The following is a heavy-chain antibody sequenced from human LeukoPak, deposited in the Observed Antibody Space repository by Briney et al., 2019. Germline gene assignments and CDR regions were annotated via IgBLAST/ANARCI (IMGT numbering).Heavy chain of an antibody. CDR2: IGSDGTKQ. V-gene: IGHV3-30*04. CDR1: GFIFRDHA. D-gene: IGHD5/OR15-5a*01. J-gene: IGHJ4*02. CDR3: ARQMTSTRLFDS. Sequence: GGSLRLSCVASGFIFRDHAFHWVRQSPDKGLEWVALIGSDGTKQYYADSVQGRFTVSRENSKNTLFLQMNTVRADDTAVYFCARQMTSTRLFDSWGQGTLVTVSS.